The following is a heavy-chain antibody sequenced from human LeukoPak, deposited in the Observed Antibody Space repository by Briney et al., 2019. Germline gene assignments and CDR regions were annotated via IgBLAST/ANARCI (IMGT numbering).Heavy chain of an antibody. J-gene: IGHJ4*02. V-gene: IGHV4-4*07. CDR1: GGSISSYY. CDR2: IYSSGGT. Sequence: SETLSLTCTVSGGSISSYYWSCVRQTPGKGQGRIWRIYSSGGTNYKPSLKSRLTMSVDTSKNQFSLKLSSVNAADTAVYYCARGRHYYDSSGFVFDYWGQGTLATVSS. D-gene: IGHD3-22*01. CDR3: ARGRHYYDSSGFVFDY.